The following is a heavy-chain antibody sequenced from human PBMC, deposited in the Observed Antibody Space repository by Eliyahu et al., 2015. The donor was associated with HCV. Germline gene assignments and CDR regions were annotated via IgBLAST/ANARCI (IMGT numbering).Heavy chain of an antibody. CDR1: GFIFSXYW. D-gene: IGHD3-16*01. Sequence: EVRLVESGGDLVQPGGSLRLSCAASGFIFSXYWMHWVRQVPGKGLVWVSRIXTDGSITTYADSVKXRFTISRDNAKNTLYLQMNSLRVEDTAVYYCVMDKSDYSDFWGQGTLVTVSS. CDR3: VMDKSDYSDF. J-gene: IGHJ4*02. CDR2: IXTDGSIT. V-gene: IGHV3-74*01.